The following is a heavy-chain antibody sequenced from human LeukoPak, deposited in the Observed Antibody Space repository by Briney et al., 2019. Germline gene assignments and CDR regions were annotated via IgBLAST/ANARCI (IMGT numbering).Heavy chain of an antibody. CDR2: IRSKANSYAT. CDR3: AKMYSGSYPDAFDI. J-gene: IGHJ3*02. Sequence: PGGSLRLSCAASGFTFSGSAMHWVRQASGKGLEWVGRIRSKANSYATAYAASVKGRFTISRDNAKNSLYLQMNSLRAEETAVYYWAKMYSGSYPDAFDIWGQGTKVTVSS. D-gene: IGHD1-26*01. CDR1: GFTFSGSA. V-gene: IGHV3-73*01.